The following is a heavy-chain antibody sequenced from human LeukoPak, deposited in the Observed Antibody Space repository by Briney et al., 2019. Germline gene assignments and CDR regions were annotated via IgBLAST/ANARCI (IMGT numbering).Heavy chain of an antibody. J-gene: IGHJ4*02. CDR3: AREYSSGSKYYFDN. Sequence: SETLSLTCTVSGVSISGYFWSWIRQPPGKGLEWIGYIYYSGSDNYNPSLNSRVTISVDTSKNQFSLKLSSVTAADTAVYYCAREYSSGSKYYFDNWGQGTLVTVSS. V-gene: IGHV4-59*01. D-gene: IGHD6-19*01. CDR1: GVSISGYF. CDR2: IYYSGSD.